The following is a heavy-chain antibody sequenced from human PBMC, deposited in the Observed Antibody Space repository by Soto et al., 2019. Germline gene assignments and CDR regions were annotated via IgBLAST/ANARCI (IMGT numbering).Heavy chain of an antibody. CDR3: ARGVVVSEFDP. Sequence: SETLSLTCTVSGGSIRSYYWSWIRQPPGKGLEWIGYIYYSGSTNYYPSLKRRVTISVDTSKNQFSLKLSSVTAADTAVYYCARGVVVSEFDPWGQGTLVTVSS. D-gene: IGHD2-21*01. CDR1: GGSIRSYY. J-gene: IGHJ5*02. CDR2: IYYSGST. V-gene: IGHV4-59*01.